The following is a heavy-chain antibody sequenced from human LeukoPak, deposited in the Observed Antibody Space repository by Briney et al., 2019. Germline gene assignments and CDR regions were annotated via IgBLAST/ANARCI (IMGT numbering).Heavy chain of an antibody. Sequence: ASVKVSCKASGYTFTSYDINWVRQATGQGLEWMGWMNPNSGNTGYAQKFQGRVTMTRNTSISTAYMELSSLRSEDTAVYYCARGSTARRPLWFDPWGQGTLVTVSS. CDR3: ARGSTARRPLWFDP. D-gene: IGHD6-6*01. V-gene: IGHV1-8*01. J-gene: IGHJ5*02. CDR1: GYTFTSYD. CDR2: MNPNSGNT.